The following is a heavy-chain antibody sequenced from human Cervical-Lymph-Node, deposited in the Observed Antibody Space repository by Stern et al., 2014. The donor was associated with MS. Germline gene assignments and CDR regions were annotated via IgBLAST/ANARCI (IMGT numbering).Heavy chain of an antibody. V-gene: IGHV4-31*03. Sequence: QVQLQESGPGLVKPSQTLSLTCTVSGGSISSDGFYWNWIRQHQGKGLVWIGYIYHSGATYYNPSLKSRASISADTSKNQFSLKVNSMTAADTAVYYCAREPPYYYGMDVWGQGTSVTVSS. J-gene: IGHJ6*02. CDR1: GGSISSDGFY. CDR2: IYHSGAT. CDR3: AREPPYYYGMDV.